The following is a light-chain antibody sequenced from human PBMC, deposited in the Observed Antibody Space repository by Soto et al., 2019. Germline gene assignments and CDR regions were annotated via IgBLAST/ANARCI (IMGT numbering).Light chain of an antibody. Sequence: QSALTQPPSASGSPGQSVTISCTGSSIDIGSYNFVSWYQQHPDKAPKLLIYDVPQRPSGVPDRFSGSKSGNTASLTVSGILTEDEADYYCTPYAGSNFPVVFGGGTQLTVL. CDR2: DVP. CDR3: TPYAGSNFPVV. V-gene: IGLV2-8*01. CDR1: SIDIGSYNF. J-gene: IGLJ2*01.